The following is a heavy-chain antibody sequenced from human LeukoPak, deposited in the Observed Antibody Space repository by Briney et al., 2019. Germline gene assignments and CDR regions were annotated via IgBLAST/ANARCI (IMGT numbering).Heavy chain of an antibody. V-gene: IGHV3-7*01. D-gene: IGHD3-22*01. Sequence: GGSLRLSCAASGFTFSSYSMNWVRQAPGKGLEWVANIKQDGSEKYYVDSVKGRFTISRDNAKNSLYLQMNSLRAEDTAVYYCASGYDSSTYWGQGTLVTVSS. CDR1: GFTFSSYS. CDR2: IKQDGSEK. CDR3: ASGYDSSTY. J-gene: IGHJ4*02.